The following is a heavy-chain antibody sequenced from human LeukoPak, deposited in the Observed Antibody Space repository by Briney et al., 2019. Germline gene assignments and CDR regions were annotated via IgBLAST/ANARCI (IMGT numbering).Heavy chain of an antibody. V-gene: IGHV6-1*01. CDR1: GDSVSDNRAT. Sequence: SQTLSLTCAISGDSVSDNRATWNWIRQSPSRGLEWLGRTYYRSKWLSDYVVSLKSRITINPDTSKNRFSLQLKSVTPEDTAVYYCARGRPNFYDSSAHPAFDIWGQGTMVIVSS. CDR3: ARGRPNFYDSSAHPAFDI. D-gene: IGHD3-22*01. CDR2: TYYRSKWLS. J-gene: IGHJ3*02.